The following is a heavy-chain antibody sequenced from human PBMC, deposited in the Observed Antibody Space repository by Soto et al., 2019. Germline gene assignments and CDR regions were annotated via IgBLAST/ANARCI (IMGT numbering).Heavy chain of an antibody. V-gene: IGHV1-69*01. J-gene: IGHJ6*02. CDR3: ARVSSTWLGSGYDYSYGMDV. CDR1: GGTFSSYA. Sequence: QVQLVQSGAEVKKPGSSVKVSCKASGGTFSSYAISWVRQAPGQGLEWMGGIIPIFGTANYAQKLQDRVTITADESTSTAYMELSSLRSEDTAVYYCARVSSTWLGSGYDYSYGMDVWGQGTTVTVSS. CDR2: IIPIFGTA. D-gene: IGHD5-12*01.